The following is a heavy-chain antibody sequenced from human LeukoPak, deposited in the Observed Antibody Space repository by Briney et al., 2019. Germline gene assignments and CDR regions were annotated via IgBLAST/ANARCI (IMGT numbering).Heavy chain of an antibody. J-gene: IGHJ4*02. CDR2: ISAYNGNT. V-gene: IGHV1-18*01. D-gene: IGHD3-9*01. Sequence: ASVTVSCKASGYTFTSYGISWVRQAPGQGLEWMGWISAYNGNTNYAQKLQGRVTMTTDTSTSTAYMELRSLRSDDTAVYYCARDLTRYFDWLLTGAFDYWGQGTLVTVSS. CDR3: ARDLTRYFDWLLTGAFDY. CDR1: GYTFTSYG.